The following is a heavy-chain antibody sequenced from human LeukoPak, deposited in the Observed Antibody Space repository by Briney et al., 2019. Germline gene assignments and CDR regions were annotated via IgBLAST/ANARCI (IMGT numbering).Heavy chain of an antibody. CDR3: ANIRKHDFVRESYRPRPYSES. Sequence: GGSLRLSCAASAFTFSSYAMSWVRQAPGKGLEWLAGLSSGGGTTYYAESVKGRFTISRDNSKNTLYLQMNSLRAEDTALYYCANIRKHDFVRESYRPRPYSESWGPGALVSVSS. J-gene: IGHJ4*02. CDR1: AFTFSSYA. D-gene: IGHD3-16*02. V-gene: IGHV3-23*01. CDR2: LSSGGGTT.